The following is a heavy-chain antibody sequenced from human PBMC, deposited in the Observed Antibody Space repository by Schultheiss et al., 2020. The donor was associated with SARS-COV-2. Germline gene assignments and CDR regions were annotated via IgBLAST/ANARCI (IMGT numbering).Heavy chain of an antibody. Sequence: LRLSCTVSGGSISSSSYYWSWIRQPAGKGLEWIGRIYTSGSTNYNPSLKSRVTMSVDTSKNQFSLKLSSVTAADTAVYYCARGITMVRGVHYGMNVWGQGTTVTVSS. CDR2: IYTSGST. J-gene: IGHJ6*02. CDR1: GGSISSSSYY. V-gene: IGHV4-61*02. D-gene: IGHD3-10*01. CDR3: ARGITMVRGVHYGMNV.